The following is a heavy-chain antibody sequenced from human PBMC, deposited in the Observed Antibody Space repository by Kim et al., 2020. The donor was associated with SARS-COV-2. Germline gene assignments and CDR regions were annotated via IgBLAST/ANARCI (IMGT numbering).Heavy chain of an antibody. CDR1: GFTFSSYA. CDR3: AKKGGLPWFGELYYYYGMDV. D-gene: IGHD3-10*01. CDR2: ISGSGGST. Sequence: GGSLRLSCAASGFTFSSYAMSWVRQAPGKGLEWVSAISGSGGSTYYADSVKGRFTISRDNSKNTLYLQMNSLRAEDTAVYYCAKKGGLPWFGELYYYYGMDVWGQGTTVTVSS. V-gene: IGHV3-23*01. J-gene: IGHJ6*02.